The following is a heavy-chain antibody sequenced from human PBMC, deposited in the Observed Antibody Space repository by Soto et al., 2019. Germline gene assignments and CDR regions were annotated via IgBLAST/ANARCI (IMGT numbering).Heavy chain of an antibody. CDR2: IYYSGST. J-gene: IGHJ4*02. CDR3: ARVRVAYDDRRDFDY. D-gene: IGHD3-10*01. Sequence: SETLSLTCTVSGGSISSGDYYWSWIRQHPGKGLEWIGYIYYSGSTYYNPSLKSRVTISVDTSKNQFSLKLSSVTAADTAVYYCARVRVAYDDRRDFDYWGQGTLVTVSS. CDR1: GGSISSGDYY. V-gene: IGHV4-31*02.